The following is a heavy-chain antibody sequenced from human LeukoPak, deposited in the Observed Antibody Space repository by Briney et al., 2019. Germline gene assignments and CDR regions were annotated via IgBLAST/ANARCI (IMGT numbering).Heavy chain of an antibody. D-gene: IGHD3-22*01. CDR1: GGSFIDYY. Sequence: PSETLPLTCAVDGGSFIDYYWSWIRQPAGKGLEGIGEVHHSGSANYDSSLKSRVTISVDQSKKQISLNVRDMTAADTAVYYCARGGGTSVKGFAYWGQGTLVTVSS. V-gene: IGHV4-34*01. CDR2: VHHSGSA. J-gene: IGHJ4*02. CDR3: ARGGGTSVKGFAY.